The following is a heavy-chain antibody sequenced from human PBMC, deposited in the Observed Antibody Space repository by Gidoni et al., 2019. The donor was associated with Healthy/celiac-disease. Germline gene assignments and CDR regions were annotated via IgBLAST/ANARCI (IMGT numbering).Heavy chain of an antibody. CDR1: GFTFSNAW. V-gene: IGHV3-15*01. J-gene: IGHJ6*02. CDR3: TTDASDYGEGSMDV. CDR2: IKSKTDGGTT. Sequence: EVQLVESGGGLVKPGGSLRLSCAASGFTFSNAWMSWGRQAPGKGLEWVGRIKSKTDGGTTDYAAPVKGRFTISRDDSKNTLYLQMNSLKTEDTAVYYCTTDASDYGEGSMDVWGQGTTVTVSS. D-gene: IGHD4-17*01.